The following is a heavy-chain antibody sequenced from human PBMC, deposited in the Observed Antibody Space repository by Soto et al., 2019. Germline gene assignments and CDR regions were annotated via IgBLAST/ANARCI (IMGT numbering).Heavy chain of an antibody. J-gene: IGHJ6*02. CDR2: INPSGGST. CDR1: GYTFTSYY. D-gene: IGHD2-2*01. V-gene: IGHV1-46*01. Sequence: ASVKVSCKASGYTFTSYYMHWVRQAPGQGLEWMGIINPSGGSTSYAQKFQGRVTMTRDTSTSTVYMELSSLRSEDTAVYYCARDREDCSSTIYPHNFGYGMDVWGQGTTVTVS. CDR3: ARDREDCSSTIYPHNFGYGMDV.